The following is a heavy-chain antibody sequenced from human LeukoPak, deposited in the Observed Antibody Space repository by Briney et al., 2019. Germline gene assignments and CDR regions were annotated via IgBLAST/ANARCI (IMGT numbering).Heavy chain of an antibody. CDR2: ISGSGGST. CDR3: AKGYSSSFFAGSFAFDI. CDR1: GFTFSSYA. Sequence: GGSLRLSCAAPGFTFSSYAMSWVRQAPGKGLEWVSAISGSGGSTYYADSVKGRFTISRDNSKNTLYLQMNSLRAEDTAVYYCAKGYSSSFFAGSFAFDIWGQGTMVTVSS. D-gene: IGHD6-6*01. J-gene: IGHJ3*02. V-gene: IGHV3-23*01.